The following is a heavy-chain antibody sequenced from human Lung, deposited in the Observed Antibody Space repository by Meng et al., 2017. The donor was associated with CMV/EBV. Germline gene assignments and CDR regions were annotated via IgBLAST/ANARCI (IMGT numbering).Heavy chain of an antibody. CDR1: GGYY. V-gene: IGHV4-31*02. Sequence: GGYYWSWIRQHPGKGLEWIGYIYYSGSTYYNPSLKSRVTISVDTSKNQFSLKLSSVTAADTAVYYCARSGRPYCSSTSCSSGWFDPWGQGTLVTVSS. D-gene: IGHD2-2*01. CDR3: ARSGRPYCSSTSCSSGWFDP. J-gene: IGHJ5*02. CDR2: IYYSGST.